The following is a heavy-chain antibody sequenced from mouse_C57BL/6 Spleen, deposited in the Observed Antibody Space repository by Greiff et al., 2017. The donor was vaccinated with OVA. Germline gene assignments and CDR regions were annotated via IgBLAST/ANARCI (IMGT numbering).Heavy chain of an antibody. V-gene: IGHV1-74*01. J-gene: IGHJ2*01. Sequence: QVQLKQPGAELVKPGASVKVSCKASGYTFTSYWMHWVKQRPGQGLEWIGRIHPSDSDTNYNQKFKGKATLTVDKSSSTAYMQLSSLTSEDSAVYYCAMILGFTTVVAFDYWGQGTTLTVSS. D-gene: IGHD1-1*01. CDR1: GYTFTSYW. CDR2: IHPSDSDT. CDR3: AMILGFTTVVAFDY.